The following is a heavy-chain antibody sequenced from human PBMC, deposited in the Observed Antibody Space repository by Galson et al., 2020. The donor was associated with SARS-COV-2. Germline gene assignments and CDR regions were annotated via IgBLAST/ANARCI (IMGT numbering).Heavy chain of an antibody. D-gene: IGHD6-6*01. Sequence: SGPTLVKPTETLTLTCTLSGVALSTVGVGVGWIRQPPGKALEWLAHIYWNDEKAYSPYLRARLTITKDTSKNQVVLSMINMDPVDTATYYCAHSPITMAPRPFDYWGQGNLVTVSS. CDR2: IYWNDEK. J-gene: IGHJ4*02. CDR3: AHSPITMAPRPFDY. CDR1: GVALSTVGVG. V-gene: IGHV2-5*01.